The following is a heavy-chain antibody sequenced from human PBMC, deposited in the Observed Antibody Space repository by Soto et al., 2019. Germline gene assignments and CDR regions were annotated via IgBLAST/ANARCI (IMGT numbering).Heavy chain of an antibody. D-gene: IGHD3-10*01. V-gene: IGHV1-8*01. CDR3: AREYYYGSGSYYTHDAFDI. CDR1: GYTFTSYD. Sequence: ASVKVSCKASGYTFTSYDINWVRQATGQGLEWMGWMNPNSGNTGYAQKFQGRVTMTRNTSISTAYMELSSLRSEDTAVYYCAREYYYGSGSYYTHDAFDIWGQGTMVTVSS. CDR2: MNPNSGNT. J-gene: IGHJ3*02.